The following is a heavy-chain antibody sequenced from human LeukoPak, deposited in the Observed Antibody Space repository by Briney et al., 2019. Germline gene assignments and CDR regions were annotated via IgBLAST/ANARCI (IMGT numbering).Heavy chain of an antibody. CDR3: ARDPHTGAIQLTGFDP. D-gene: IGHD1-26*01. Sequence: GASVKVSCKASGYTFTDYYLHWVRQAPGQGLEWMGWISPDSGVTNYPQKFQGRVTMTRDTSISTAYMELSRLRSDDTAVYYCARDPHTGAIQLTGFDPWGQGTLVTVSS. CDR2: ISPDSGVT. V-gene: IGHV1-2*02. CDR1: GYTFTDYY. J-gene: IGHJ5*02.